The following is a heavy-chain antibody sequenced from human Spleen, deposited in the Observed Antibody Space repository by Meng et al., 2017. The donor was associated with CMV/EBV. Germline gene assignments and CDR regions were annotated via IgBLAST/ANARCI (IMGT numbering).Heavy chain of an antibody. CDR2: INPNSGGT. CDR3: ARRGYCSGGSCYSGFDY. D-gene: IGHD2-15*01. CDR1: GYTFTVYG. J-gene: IGHJ4*02. V-gene: IGHV1-2*02. Sequence: ASVKVSCKAFGYTFTVYGVSWVRQAPGQGLEWMGWINPNSGGTNYAQKFQGRVTMTRDTSISTAYMELSRLRSDDTAVYYCARRGYCSGGSCYSGFDYWGQGTLVTVSS.